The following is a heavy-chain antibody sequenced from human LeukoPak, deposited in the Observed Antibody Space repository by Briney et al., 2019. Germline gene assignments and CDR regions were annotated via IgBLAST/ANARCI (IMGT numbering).Heavy chain of an antibody. Sequence: GALRLSCAASGFTFSSYAMHWVRQAPGKGLEWVAVISYDGSNKYYADSVKGRFTISRDNSKNTLYLQMNSLRAEDTAVYYCARGGIVVVPPEPLISYYYYMDVWGKGTTVTVSS. J-gene: IGHJ6*03. CDR3: ARGGIVVVPPEPLISYYYYMDV. CDR2: ISYDGSNK. D-gene: IGHD2-2*01. V-gene: IGHV3-30-3*01. CDR1: GFTFSSYA.